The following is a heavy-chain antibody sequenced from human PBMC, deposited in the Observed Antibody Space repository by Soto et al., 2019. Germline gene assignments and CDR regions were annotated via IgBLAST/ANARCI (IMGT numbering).Heavy chain of an antibody. CDR3: ARDRQYQLLPYYYYGMDV. CDR1: GGSISSGDYY. D-gene: IGHD2-2*01. Sequence: SETLSLTCTVSGGSISSGDYYWSWIRQPPGKGLEWIGYIYYSGSTYYNPSLKSRVTISVDTSKNQFSLKLSSVTAADTAVYYCARDRQYQLLPYYYYGMDVWGQGTTVTVSS. J-gene: IGHJ6*02. V-gene: IGHV4-30-4*01. CDR2: IYYSGST.